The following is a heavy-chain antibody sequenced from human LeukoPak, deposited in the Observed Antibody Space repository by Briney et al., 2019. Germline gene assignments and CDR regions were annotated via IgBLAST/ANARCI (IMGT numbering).Heavy chain of an antibody. J-gene: IGHJ6*03. Sequence: SQTLSHTCTVSGGSITSGGYYWSWIRQPPGKGLEWIGYIYYSGSTYYNPSLKSRVTISIDTSKNQFSLKLSSVTAADTAVYYCARGTTVEPPYYYYMDVWGKGTTVTVSS. CDR2: IYYSGST. CDR1: GGSITSGGYY. V-gene: IGHV4-31*03. CDR3: ARGTTVEPPYYYYMDV. D-gene: IGHD4-23*01.